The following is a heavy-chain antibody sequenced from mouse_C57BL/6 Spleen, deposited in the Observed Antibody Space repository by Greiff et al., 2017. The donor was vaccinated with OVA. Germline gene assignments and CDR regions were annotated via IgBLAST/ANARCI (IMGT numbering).Heavy chain of an antibody. CDR1: GFTFSSYA. Sequence: EVKVVESGGGLVKPGGSLKLSCAASGFTFSSYAMSWVRQTPEKRLEWVATISDGGSYTYYPDNVKGRFTISRDNAKNNLYLQMSHLKSEDTAMYYCARDVGDYYGSRGYFDVWGTGTTVTVSS. V-gene: IGHV5-4*01. CDR2: ISDGGSYT. J-gene: IGHJ1*03. CDR3: ARDVGDYYGSRGYFDV. D-gene: IGHD1-1*01.